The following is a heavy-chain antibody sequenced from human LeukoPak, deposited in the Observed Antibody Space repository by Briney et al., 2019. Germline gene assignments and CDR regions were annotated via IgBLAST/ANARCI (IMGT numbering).Heavy chain of an antibody. CDR2: INIDGSNT. D-gene: IGHD4-17*01. CDR1: GFTFSNYW. CDR3: ARDDYGDYQFDY. J-gene: IGHJ4*02. V-gene: IGHV3-74*01. Sequence: TGGSLRLSCAASGFTFSNYWMHWVRQAPGEGLVWVSRINIDGSNTTYADSVKGRFTISRDNAKNTLYLQMNSLRAEDTAVYYCARDDYGDYQFDYWGQGTLVTVSS.